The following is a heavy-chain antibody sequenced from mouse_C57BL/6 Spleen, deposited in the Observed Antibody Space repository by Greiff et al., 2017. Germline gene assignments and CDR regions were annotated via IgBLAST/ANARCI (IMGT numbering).Heavy chain of an antibody. CDR1: GYTFTSYW. CDR3: ARSDYYGSSPHFDY. J-gene: IGHJ2*01. CDR2: IDPSDSYT. D-gene: IGHD1-1*01. V-gene: IGHV1-69*01. Sequence: VQLQQPGAELVMPGASVKLSCKASGYTFTSYWMHWVKQRPGQGLEWIGEIDPSDSYTNYNQKFKGKSTLTVENSSSTAYMQLSSLTSEDSAVYYCARSDYYGSSPHFDYWGQGTTLTVSS.